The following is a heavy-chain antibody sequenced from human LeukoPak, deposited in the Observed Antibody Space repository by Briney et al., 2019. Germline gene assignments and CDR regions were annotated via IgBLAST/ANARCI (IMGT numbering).Heavy chain of an antibody. V-gene: IGHV3-66*01. CDR3: AADYYVISGPRY. J-gene: IGHJ4*02. CDR1: GFTVSRNY. CDR2: IYSGGST. Sequence: GGSLRLSCAASGFTVSRNYMSWVHQAPGRGLECVSHIYSGGSTYYADSVKRRFTISRDNSKNTLYLQMNSLRAEDTAVYYCAADYYVISGPRYWGQGTLVTVSS. D-gene: IGHD3-22*01.